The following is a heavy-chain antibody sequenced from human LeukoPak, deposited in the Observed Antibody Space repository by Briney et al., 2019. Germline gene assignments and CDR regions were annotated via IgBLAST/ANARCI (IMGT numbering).Heavy chain of an antibody. V-gene: IGHV4-34*01. CDR2: INHSGST. J-gene: IGHJ4*02. Sequence: PSETLSLTCAVYGESFSGYDWSWIRQPPGKGLEWIGEINHSGSTNYNPSLKSRVTISVDTSKNQFSLKLSSVTAADTAVFHCAVAGYGRRFDYWGQGTLVTVSS. CDR3: AVAGYGRRFDY. CDR1: GESFSGYD. D-gene: IGHD5-18*01.